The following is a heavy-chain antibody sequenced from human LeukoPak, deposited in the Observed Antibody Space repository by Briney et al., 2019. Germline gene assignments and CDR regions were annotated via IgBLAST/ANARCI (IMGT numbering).Heavy chain of an antibody. CDR1: GGTFSSYA. D-gene: IGHD3-22*01. J-gene: IGHJ3*02. Sequence: ASVKVSCKASGGTFSSYAISWVRQAPGQGLEWMGGIIPIFGTANYAQKFQGRVTITTDESTSTAYMELSSLRSEDTAVYYCARDTYYDSSGYYDPPRAFDTWGQGTMVTVSS. V-gene: IGHV1-69*05. CDR3: ARDTYYDSSGYYDPPRAFDT. CDR2: IIPIFGTA.